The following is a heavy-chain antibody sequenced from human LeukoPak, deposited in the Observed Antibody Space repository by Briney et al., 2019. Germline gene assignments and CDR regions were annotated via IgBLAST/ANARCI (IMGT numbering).Heavy chain of an antibody. CDR1: GFTFSSYW. D-gene: IGHD3-10*01. J-gene: IGHJ5*02. CDR3: ARVSYYGSGSPNWFDP. CDR2: INSDGSST. V-gene: IGHV3-74*01. Sequence: GGSLRLSCAASGFTFSSYWMHWVRQAPGKGLVWVSRINSDGSSTNYADSVKGRLTISRDNAKNTLYLQMNSLRAEDTAVYYCARVSYYGSGSPNWFDPWGQGTLVTVSS.